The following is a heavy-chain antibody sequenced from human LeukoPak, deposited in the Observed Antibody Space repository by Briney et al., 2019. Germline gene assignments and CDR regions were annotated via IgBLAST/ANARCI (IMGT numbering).Heavy chain of an antibody. CDR3: ARHPAHYYDSSGYYVFDY. Sequence: SETLSLTCTVSGGSISSSSYYWGWIRQPPGKGLEWIGSIYYSGSTYYNPSPKSRVTISVDTSKNQFSLKLSSVTAADTAVYYCARHPAHYYDSSGYYVFDYWGQGTLVTVSS. CDR2: IYYSGST. J-gene: IGHJ4*02. CDR1: GGSISSSSYY. V-gene: IGHV4-39*01. D-gene: IGHD3-22*01.